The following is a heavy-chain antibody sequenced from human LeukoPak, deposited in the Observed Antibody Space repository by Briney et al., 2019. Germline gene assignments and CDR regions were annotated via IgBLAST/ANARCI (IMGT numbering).Heavy chain of an antibody. Sequence: GRSLRLSCAASGFTFSSYAMHWVRQAPGKGLEWVAVISYDGSSKYYADSVKGRFTISRDNSKNTLYLQMNSLRAEDTAVYYCARVSVVVVADSYFDYWGQGTLVTVSS. J-gene: IGHJ4*02. D-gene: IGHD2-15*01. CDR2: ISYDGSSK. CDR3: ARVSVVVVADSYFDY. CDR1: GFTFSSYA. V-gene: IGHV3-30*04.